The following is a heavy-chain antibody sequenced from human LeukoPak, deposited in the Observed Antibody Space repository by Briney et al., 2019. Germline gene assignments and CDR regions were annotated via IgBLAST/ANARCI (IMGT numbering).Heavy chain of an antibody. D-gene: IGHD3-10*01. J-gene: IGHJ5*02. CDR3: ATNISVRDIINWLGP. CDR1: GYTFTSYD. CDR2: MNPNSGNT. Sequence: GASVKVSCKASGYTFTSYDINWVRQATGQGLEWMGWMNPNSGNTGYAQKFQGRVTMTRNTSISTAYMELSSLRSEDTAVYYCATNISVRDIINWLGPWGKGTLVTVSS. V-gene: IGHV1-8*01.